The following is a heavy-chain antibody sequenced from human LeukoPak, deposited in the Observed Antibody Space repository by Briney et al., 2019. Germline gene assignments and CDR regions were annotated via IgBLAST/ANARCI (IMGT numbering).Heavy chain of an antibody. Sequence: ASVKVSCKASGYTFASNSISGISWVRQGPGQGLEWMGWINPYNGNTKYAQKFQGRVTLTTDTSTSTAYMELRSLRSDDTAVYYCARKLVFDYWGQGTLVTVSS. V-gene: IGHV1-18*04. D-gene: IGHD1-1*01. CDR3: ARKLVFDY. CDR2: INPYNGNT. J-gene: IGHJ4*02. CDR1: GYTFASNSISG.